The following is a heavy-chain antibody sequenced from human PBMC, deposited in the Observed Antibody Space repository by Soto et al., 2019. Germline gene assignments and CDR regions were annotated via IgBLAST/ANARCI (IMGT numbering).Heavy chain of an antibody. Sequence: QVQLQESGPGLVKPSQTLSLTCTVSGGSISSGDYYWSWIRQPPGKGLEWIGYIYYSGSTYYNPSLKSRVTISVDTSKNQFSLKLSSVTAADTAVYYCARDRKQLVDYYYYGMDVWGQGTTVTVSS. CDR2: IYYSGST. J-gene: IGHJ6*02. CDR1: GGSISSGDYY. V-gene: IGHV4-30-4*01. D-gene: IGHD6-6*01. CDR3: ARDRKQLVDYYYYGMDV.